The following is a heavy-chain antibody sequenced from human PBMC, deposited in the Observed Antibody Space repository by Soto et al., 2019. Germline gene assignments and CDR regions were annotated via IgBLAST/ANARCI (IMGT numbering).Heavy chain of an antibody. Sequence: QVQLVESGGGVVQPGRSLRLSCAASGFTFSSYAMHWVRQAPGKGLEWVAVISYDGSNKYYADSVKGRFTISRDNSKNTLYLQMNSLRSEDTAVYYWAPPRPDGYKGYYYYYGMDVWGQGTTVTVSS. CDR2: ISYDGSNK. J-gene: IGHJ6*02. V-gene: IGHV3-30-3*01. CDR3: APPRPDGYKGYYYYYGMDV. D-gene: IGHD5-12*01. CDR1: GFTFSSYA.